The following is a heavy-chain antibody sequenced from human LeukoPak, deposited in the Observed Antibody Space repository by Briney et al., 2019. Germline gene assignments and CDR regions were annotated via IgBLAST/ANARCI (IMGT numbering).Heavy chain of an antibody. Sequence: GASVKVSCKAPGDTFINYGISWVRQAPGQGLEWMGWISAYNGNTNTAQKFQGRVTMTTDTSTSAAYMELRSLKSDDTAVYYCATLSPGDADYWGQGTLVTVSS. CDR2: ISAYNGNT. D-gene: IGHD2-21*02. CDR1: GDTFINYG. V-gene: IGHV1-18*01. CDR3: ATLSPGDADY. J-gene: IGHJ4*02.